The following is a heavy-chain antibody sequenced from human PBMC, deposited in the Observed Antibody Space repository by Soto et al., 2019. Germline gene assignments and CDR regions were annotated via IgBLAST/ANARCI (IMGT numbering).Heavy chain of an antibody. J-gene: IGHJ6*02. CDR3: ARPYCRSTRCYLYYYGMDV. D-gene: IGHD2-2*01. V-gene: IGHV3-30-3*01. Sequence: QVQVVESGGGVVQPGTSLRLSCAASGFTFSVSAIHWVRQAPGKGLEWVAVISSDGSPQYYADSVRGRFTISRDNAKNTLYLHRNSLRAEDTAVYYCARPYCRSTRCYLYYYGMDVWGPGTKVTGSS. CDR1: GFTFSVSA. CDR2: ISSDGSPQ.